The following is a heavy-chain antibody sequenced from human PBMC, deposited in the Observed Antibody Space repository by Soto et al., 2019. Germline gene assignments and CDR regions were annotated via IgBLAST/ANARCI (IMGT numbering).Heavy chain of an antibody. CDR2: IYYSGST. J-gene: IGHJ4*02. V-gene: IGHV4-61*01. Sequence: SEILSLTCTVCGGSVSSGSYYWSWIRQPPGKGLEWIGYIYYSGSTNYNPSLKSRVTISVDTSKNQFSLKLSSVTAADTAVYYCARVIRIQWLVQYYFDYWGQGTLVTVSS. D-gene: IGHD6-19*01. CDR1: GGSVSSGSYY. CDR3: ARVIRIQWLVQYYFDY.